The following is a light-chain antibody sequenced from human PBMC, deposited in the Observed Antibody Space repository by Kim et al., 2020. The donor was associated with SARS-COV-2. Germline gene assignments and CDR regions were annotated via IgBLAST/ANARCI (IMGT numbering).Light chain of an antibody. CDR2: GAS. V-gene: IGKV3-20*01. CDR1: QSVSSSY. J-gene: IGKJ2*01. Sequence: LCPGERATLSCRASQSVSSSYLAWYQQKLGQAPRLLIYGASSRATGIPDRFSGGGSGAVFTLTISSLEPEDFAVYYCQHYDSSRRTFGQGTKLEI. CDR3: QHYDSSRRT.